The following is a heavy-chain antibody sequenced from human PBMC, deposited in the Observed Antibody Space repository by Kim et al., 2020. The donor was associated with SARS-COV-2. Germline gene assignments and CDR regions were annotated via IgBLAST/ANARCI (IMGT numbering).Heavy chain of an antibody. J-gene: IGHJ6*02. V-gene: IGHV1-69*04. Sequence: CAQKFESRVTITENKSTSTAYMELSSLRSEDTAVYYCARVTPRYYVNRDVWGQGTTVTVTS. D-gene: IGHD3-3*01. CDR3: ARVTPRYYVNRDV.